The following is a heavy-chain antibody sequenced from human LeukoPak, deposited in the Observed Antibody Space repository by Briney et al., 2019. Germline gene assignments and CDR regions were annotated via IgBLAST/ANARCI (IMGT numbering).Heavy chain of an antibody. D-gene: IGHD4-17*01. Sequence: GGSLRLSCVASGFTFSSNVMIWVRQAPGKGLEWVSSISSSSSYIYYADSVKGRFTISRDNAKNSLYLQMNSLRAEDTAVYYCASFRDYGDYEDYWGQGTLVTVSS. CDR3: ASFRDYGDYEDY. V-gene: IGHV3-21*01. CDR1: GFTFSSNV. CDR2: ISSSSSYI. J-gene: IGHJ4*02.